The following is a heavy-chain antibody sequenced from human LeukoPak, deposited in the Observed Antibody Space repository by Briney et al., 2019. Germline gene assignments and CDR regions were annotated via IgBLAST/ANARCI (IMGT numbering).Heavy chain of an antibody. D-gene: IGHD2-21*01. J-gene: IGHJ4*02. CDR2: MNHNTGRT. CDR3: ARLSQTPDYYSLGGYYYLGY. Sequence: ASVNVSCKASRYTFTIYDINWVREAAGHGLEWMGWMNHNTGRTGYTQKFQGRITITRDTSINTAYMELTNLRSEDTAIYYCARLSQTPDYYSLGGYYYLGYWGQGTPVTVSS. CDR1: RYTFTIYD. V-gene: IGHV1-8*01.